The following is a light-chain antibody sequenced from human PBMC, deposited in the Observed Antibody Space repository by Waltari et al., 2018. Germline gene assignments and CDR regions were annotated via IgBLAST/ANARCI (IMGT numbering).Light chain of an antibody. Sequence: DIQMTQSPSSLSASVGDRVTITCRANQTITRYLNWYQQKPGKAPRLLIQGASSVQSEVPARFRGSGSGTDFALTITSLQPEDFATYFCQQSYTTPRTFGQGTTVDIK. CDR1: QTITRY. J-gene: IGKJ1*01. V-gene: IGKV1-39*01. CDR3: QQSYTTPRT. CDR2: GAS.